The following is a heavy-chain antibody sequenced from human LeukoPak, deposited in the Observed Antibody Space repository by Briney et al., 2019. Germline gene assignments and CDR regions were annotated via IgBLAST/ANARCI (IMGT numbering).Heavy chain of an antibody. Sequence: SETLSLTCTVSGYSIISDYFWGWIRQPPGKGLEWIGTIYHSGSTYYSPSLKSRVTVSVDTSKNEFSLKLSSVTAADTAVYYCARDYDVLTAYPPTQLFDPWGQGTLVTVSS. J-gene: IGHJ5*02. D-gene: IGHD3-9*01. CDR3: ARDYDVLTAYPPTQLFDP. CDR1: GYSIISDYF. CDR2: IYHSGST. V-gene: IGHV4-38-2*02.